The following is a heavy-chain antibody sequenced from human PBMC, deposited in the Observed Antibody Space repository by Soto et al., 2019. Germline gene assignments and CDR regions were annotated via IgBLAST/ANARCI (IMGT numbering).Heavy chain of an antibody. D-gene: IGHD3-3*01. J-gene: IGHJ4*02. V-gene: IGHV3-33*08. CDR3: AREGVFGLVSTVPPDY. Sequence: VQLLQSGGGEVQPGGSLRVSCAASGFKFGSYGMLWVRQAPGKGLEWVAFISFDGSTQHYADSVKGRFTVSRDNSENTLYLQLNSLRPDDTAEYYCAREGVFGLVSTVPPDYWGQGALVTVSS. CDR1: GFKFGSYG. CDR2: ISFDGSTQ.